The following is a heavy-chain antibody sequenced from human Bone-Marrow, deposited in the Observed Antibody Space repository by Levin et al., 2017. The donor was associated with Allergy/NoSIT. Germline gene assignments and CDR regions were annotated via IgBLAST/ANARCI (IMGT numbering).Heavy chain of an antibody. CDR2: ISYDGSNK. CDR1: GFTFSSYA. CDR3: ARAWEMTTVTTGVGY. Sequence: GGSLRLSCAASGFTFSSYAMHWVRQAPGKGLEWVAVISYDGSNKYYADSVKGRFTISRDNSKNTLYLQMNSLRAEDTAVYYCARAWEMTTVTTGVGYWGQGTLVTVSS. D-gene: IGHD4-17*01. V-gene: IGHV3-30-3*01. J-gene: IGHJ4*02.